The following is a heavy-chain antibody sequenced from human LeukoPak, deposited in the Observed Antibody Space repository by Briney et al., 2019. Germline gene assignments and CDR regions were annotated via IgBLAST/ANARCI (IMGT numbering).Heavy chain of an antibody. CDR1: GGSIRSSSYY. D-gene: IGHD4-23*01. Sequence: PSETLSLTCIVSGGSIRSSSYYWGWIRQPPGKGLEWIGSIYYSGGTYYNPSLKSRVTISVDTSKNQFSLKLRSVTAADTAVYYCARDPTVVTPEAVDIWGQGTKVTVSS. CDR2: IYYSGGT. V-gene: IGHV4-39*07. J-gene: IGHJ3*02. CDR3: ARDPTVVTPEAVDI.